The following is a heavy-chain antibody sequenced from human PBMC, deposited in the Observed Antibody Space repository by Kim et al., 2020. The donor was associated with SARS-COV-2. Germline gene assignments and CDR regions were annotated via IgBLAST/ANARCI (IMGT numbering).Heavy chain of an antibody. CDR3: ARALGRPGGADAFDI. CDR1: GFTFSSYG. J-gene: IGHJ3*02. V-gene: IGHV3-33*01. Sequence: GGSLRLSWAASGFTFSSYGMHWVRQAPGKGLEWVAVIWYDGSNKYYADSVKGRFTISRDNSKNTLYLQMNSLRAEDTAVYYCARALGRPGGADAFDIWGQGTMVTVSS. CDR2: IWYDGSNK. D-gene: IGHD6-6*01.